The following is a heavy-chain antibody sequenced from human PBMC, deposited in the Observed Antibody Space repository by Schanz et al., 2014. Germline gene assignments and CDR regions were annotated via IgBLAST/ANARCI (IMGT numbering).Heavy chain of an antibody. CDR3: TRGPPSGTVFGFVSNY. J-gene: IGHJ4*01. D-gene: IGHD3-10*02. V-gene: IGHV1-46*01. CDR2: INPSGGST. CDR1: GYSFTNYY. Sequence: VQLVQSGTEVRRPGASVKLSCKTSGYSFTNYYIHWVRQAPGQGFEWMGLINPSGGSTRFAQKFQGRVKLTGDTSTSTDERVLSSLRSEDMVVDYCTRGPPSGTVFGFVSNY.